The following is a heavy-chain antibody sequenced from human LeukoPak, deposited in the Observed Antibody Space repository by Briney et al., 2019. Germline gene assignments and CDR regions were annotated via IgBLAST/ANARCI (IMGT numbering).Heavy chain of an antibody. D-gene: IGHD3-9*01. CDR3: ARADILTGYYDYGMDV. CDR1: GGSIGSYY. J-gene: IGHJ6*02. V-gene: IGHV4-59*01. Sequence: TSETLSLTCKVSGGSIGSYYWSRIRQPPGKGLEWIGYIYYSGSTNYNPSLKSRVTISVDTSKNQFSLKLSSVTAADTAVYYCARADILTGYYDYGMDVWGQGTTVIVSS. CDR2: IYYSGST.